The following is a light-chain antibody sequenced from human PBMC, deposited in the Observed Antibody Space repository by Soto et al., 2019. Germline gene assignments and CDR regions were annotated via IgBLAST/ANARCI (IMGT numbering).Light chain of an antibody. CDR3: SSYTSSGTLYV. CDR2: EVS. CDR1: SSDVGGYNY. J-gene: IGLJ1*01. Sequence: QCVLTQPASVSGSPGQSITISRTGTSSDVGGYNYVSWYQQHPGKAPKLMIYEVSNRPSGVSNRFSGSKSGNTASLTISGLQAEDEADYYCSSYTSSGTLYVFGTGTKVTVL. V-gene: IGLV2-14*01.